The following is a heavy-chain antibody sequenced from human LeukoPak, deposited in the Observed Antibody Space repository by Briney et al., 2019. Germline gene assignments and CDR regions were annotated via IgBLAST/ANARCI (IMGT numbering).Heavy chain of an antibody. D-gene: IGHD4-17*01. J-gene: IGHJ4*02. Sequence: GGSLRLSCAASGFTVSSNYMSWVRQAPGKGLEWVSVIYSGGSTYYADSVKGRFTISRDNSKNTLYLQMNSLRAEDTAVYYCARDMTTVTTGDYWGQGTLVTVSS. CDR3: ARDMTTVTTGDY. CDR2: IYSGGST. V-gene: IGHV3-66*01. CDR1: GFTVSSNY.